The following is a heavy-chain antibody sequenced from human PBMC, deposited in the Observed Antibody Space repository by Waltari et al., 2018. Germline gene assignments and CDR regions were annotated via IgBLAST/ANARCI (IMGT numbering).Heavy chain of an antibody. CDR3: ATAPDAFQIIN. J-gene: IGHJ4*02. CDR2: INPYSGGT. Sequence: QVQLVQSVAEVKNPGASVKVSCKTSRSIFTGYYMYWVRQAPGQGLEWMGWINPYSGGTAYAQKFQGRVTLTRDTSISTAYMELNRLISDDSAMYYCATAPDAFQIINWGQGTLVTVSS. V-gene: IGHV1-2*02. CDR1: RSIFTGYY. D-gene: IGHD2-2*01.